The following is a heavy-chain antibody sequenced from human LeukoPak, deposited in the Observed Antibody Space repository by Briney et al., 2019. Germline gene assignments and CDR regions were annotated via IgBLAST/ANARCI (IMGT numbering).Heavy chain of an antibody. J-gene: IGHJ5*02. V-gene: IGHV1-2*04. D-gene: IGHD2-2*01. Sequence: VKVSFKASGYTFTGYYMHWVRQAPGQGLEWMGWINPNSGGTNYAQKFQGWVTMTRDTSISTAYMELSRLRSDDTAVYYCARGFVVVPAAIMSGNWFDPWGQGTLVTVSS. CDR3: ARGFVVVPAAIMSGNWFDP. CDR2: INPNSGGT. CDR1: GYTFTGYY.